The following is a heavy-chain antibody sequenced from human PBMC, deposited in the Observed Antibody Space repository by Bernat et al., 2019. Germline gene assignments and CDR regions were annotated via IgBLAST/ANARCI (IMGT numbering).Heavy chain of an antibody. J-gene: IGHJ4*02. CDR1: GFTFSSYA. CDR2: ISYDGSNK. CDR3: ASEPLPTGDDY. D-gene: IGHD7-27*01. Sequence: QVQLVESGGGVVQPGRSLRLSCAASGFTFSSYAMHWVRQAPGKGLEWVAVISYDGSNKYYADSVKGRFTISRDNSKNTLYLQMNSLRAEDTAVYYCASEPLPTGDDYWGQETLVTVSS. V-gene: IGHV3-30-3*01.